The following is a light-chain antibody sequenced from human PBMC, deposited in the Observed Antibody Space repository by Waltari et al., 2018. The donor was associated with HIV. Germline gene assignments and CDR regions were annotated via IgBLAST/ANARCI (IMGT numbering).Light chain of an antibody. V-gene: IGLV1-40*01. Sequence: QSVLTQPPSVPGALGQRVTISCTGSSSNIGADYDVHWYQQIPGTAPKLLTSANKNRPSGVPYRFAASKSGTSASLAITGLQPEDEADYFCQSYDSTLNAAVVFGGGTKLTVL. CDR1: SSNIGADYD. CDR2: ANK. J-gene: IGLJ2*01. CDR3: QSYDSTLNAAVV.